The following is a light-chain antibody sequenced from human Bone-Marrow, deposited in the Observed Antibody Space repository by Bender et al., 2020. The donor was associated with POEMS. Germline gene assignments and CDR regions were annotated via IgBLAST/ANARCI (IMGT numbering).Light chain of an antibody. CDR3: AVGDDSLNGWV. J-gene: IGLJ3*02. Sequence: QSVLTQPPSASGTPGQRVTISCSGGSSNIGAHAVNWYQHLPGTAPKLLIYSSHRRPSEVPDRFSGSRSGTSASLAISGLQSEDEADYCCAVGDDSLNGWVFGGGTKLTVL. CDR1: SSNIGAHA. CDR2: SSH. V-gene: IGLV1-44*01.